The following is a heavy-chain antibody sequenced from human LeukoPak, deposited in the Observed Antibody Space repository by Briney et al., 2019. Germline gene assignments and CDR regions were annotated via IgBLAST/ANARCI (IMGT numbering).Heavy chain of an antibody. J-gene: IGHJ6*03. CDR2: ISSSGSTI. Sequence: GGSLRLSCAASGFTFSDYYMSWIRQAPGKELEWVSYISSSGSTIYYADSVKGRFTISRDNAKNSLYLQMNSLRAEDTAVYYCARGSGELSYYYYMDVWGKGTTVTVSS. CDR1: GFTFSDYY. D-gene: IGHD3-10*01. V-gene: IGHV3-11*04. CDR3: ARGSGELSYYYYMDV.